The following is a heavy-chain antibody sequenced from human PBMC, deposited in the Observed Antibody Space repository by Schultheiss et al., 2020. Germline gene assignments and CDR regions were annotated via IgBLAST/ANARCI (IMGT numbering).Heavy chain of an antibody. CDR2: ISSSGNII. D-gene: IGHD6-13*01. CDR1: GFTFSDYY. Sequence: WGSLRLSCAASGFTFSDYYMSWIRQAPGKGLEWVSYISSSGNIIYYADSVKGRFTISRDNSKNTLYLQMDNLRADDTAVYYCAKDGGQHLNYHYGLDLWGQGTTVTVSS. CDR3: AKDGGQHLNYHYGLDL. V-gene: IGHV3-11*04. J-gene: IGHJ6*02.